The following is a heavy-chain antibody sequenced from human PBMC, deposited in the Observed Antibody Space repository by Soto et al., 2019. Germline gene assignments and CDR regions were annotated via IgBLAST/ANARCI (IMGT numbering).Heavy chain of an antibody. CDR1: GFNFRDYY. J-gene: IGHJ4*02. CDR2: ISGSGDST. D-gene: IGHD3-16*01. CDR3: AKQIGPLGPFDY. V-gene: IGHV3-23*01. Sequence: GGSQRLSCAASGFNFRDYYMSWIRQAPGEGLEWVSAISGSGDSTYYAGSVKGRFTISRDNSKNTLYLQMNSLRAEDTAVYYCAKQIGPLGPFDYWGQGTLVTVSS.